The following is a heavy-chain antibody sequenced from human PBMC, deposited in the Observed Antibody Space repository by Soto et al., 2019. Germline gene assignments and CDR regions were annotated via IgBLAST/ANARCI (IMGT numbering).Heavy chain of an antibody. D-gene: IGHD6-6*01. Sequence: SETLSLTCAVYRGSVSGYYGSWIRQPPGKGLEGIGEINDSGSTNYYPSLKSRVTISVDTSKNQFSLKMSSVTAPYPAVYYCARSLAAARRSIDYRCQGTLVTVSS. V-gene: IGHV4-34*01. CDR3: ARSLAAARRSIDY. CDR2: INDSGST. J-gene: IGHJ4*02. CDR1: RGSVSGYY.